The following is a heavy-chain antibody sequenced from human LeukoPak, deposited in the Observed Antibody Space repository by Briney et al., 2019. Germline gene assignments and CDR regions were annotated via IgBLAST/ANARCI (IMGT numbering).Heavy chain of an antibody. CDR1: GGSFSGYY. V-gene: IGHV4-30-4*08. Sequence: PSETLSLTCAVYGGSFSGYYWSWIRQPPGKGLEWIGYIYYSGSTYYNPSLKSRVTISVDTSKSQFSLKLSSVTAADTAVYYCARAEIDYGSGNWGQGTLVTVSS. CDR3: ARAEIDYGSGN. CDR2: IYYSGST. J-gene: IGHJ4*02. D-gene: IGHD4-17*01.